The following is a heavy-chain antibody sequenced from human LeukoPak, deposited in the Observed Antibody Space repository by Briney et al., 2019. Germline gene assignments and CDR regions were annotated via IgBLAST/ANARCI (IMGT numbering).Heavy chain of an antibody. Sequence: PGGSLRLSCAAYGFTFSSYAMHWVRQAPGKGLEWVAVISYDGSNKYYADSVKGRFTISRDNSKNTLYLQMNSLRAEDTAVYYCARGTLVVAGDYWGQGTLVTVSS. V-gene: IGHV3-30*04. D-gene: IGHD2-15*01. CDR1: GFTFSSYA. CDR2: ISYDGSNK. J-gene: IGHJ4*02. CDR3: ARGTLVVAGDY.